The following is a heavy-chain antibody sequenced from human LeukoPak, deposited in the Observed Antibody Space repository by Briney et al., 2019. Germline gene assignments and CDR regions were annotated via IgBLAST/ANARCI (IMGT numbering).Heavy chain of an antibody. CDR1: GYTFTSYG. Sequence: ASVKVSCKASGYTFTSYGISWVRQAPGQGLEWMGWINPNSGGTNYAQKFQGRVTMTRDTSVSTAYMELSRLRSDDTAVYYCARSYCSSTSCHNYFDYWGQGTLVTVSS. CDR3: ARSYCSSTSCHNYFDY. V-gene: IGHV1-2*02. D-gene: IGHD2-2*02. J-gene: IGHJ4*02. CDR2: INPNSGGT.